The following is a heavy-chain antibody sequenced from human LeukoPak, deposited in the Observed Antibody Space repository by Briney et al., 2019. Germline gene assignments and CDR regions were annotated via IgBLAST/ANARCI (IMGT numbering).Heavy chain of an antibody. CDR3: ASGADVKSVHYYDRSGYPYYFDY. D-gene: IGHD3-22*01. CDR1: GYTFTGYY. J-gene: IGHJ4*02. V-gene: IGHV1-2*02. CDR2: INPNSGGT. Sequence: ASVKVSCKASGYTFTGYYMNWVRQAPGQGLEWMGWINPNSGGTNYAQKFQGRVTMTRDTSISTAYMELSRLRSDDTAVYYCASGADVKSVHYYDRSGYPYYFDYWGQGTLVTVSS.